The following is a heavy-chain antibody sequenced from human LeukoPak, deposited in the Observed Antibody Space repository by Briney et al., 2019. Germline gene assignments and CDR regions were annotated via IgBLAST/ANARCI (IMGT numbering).Heavy chain of an antibody. D-gene: IGHD3-9*01. Sequence: GSSVKVSCKASGGTFSSYAISWVRQAPGQGLEWKGRIIPILGIANYAQKFQGRVTITADKSTSTAYMELSSLRSEDTAVYYCARDGGSTYYDILTGYPPFDYWGQGTLVTVSS. CDR2: IIPILGIA. V-gene: IGHV1-69*04. CDR3: ARDGGSTYYDILTGYPPFDY. J-gene: IGHJ4*02. CDR1: GGTFSSYA.